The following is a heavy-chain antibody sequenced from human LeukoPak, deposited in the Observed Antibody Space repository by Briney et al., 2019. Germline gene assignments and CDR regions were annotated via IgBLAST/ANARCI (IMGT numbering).Heavy chain of an antibody. V-gene: IGHV3-23*01. D-gene: IGHD2-15*01. J-gene: IGHJ4*02. CDR2: MSGSGVNT. CDR1: GFTFSSYA. Sequence: PGGSLRLSCAASGFTFSSYAMSWVRQAPGKGLQWVATMSGSGVNTYYADSVKGRFTVSRDNSKSTVYFQMNGLRVDGTAVYYCAKADRIVVVVAAVDYWGQGTLVTVSS. CDR3: AKADRIVVVVAAVDY.